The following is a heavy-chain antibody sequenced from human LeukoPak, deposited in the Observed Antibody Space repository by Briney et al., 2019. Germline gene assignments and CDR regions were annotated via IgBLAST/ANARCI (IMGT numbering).Heavy chain of an antibody. V-gene: IGHV3-33*01. CDR3: ARVYGDYGAFDI. CDR2: LWYDGSNK. CDR1: GFTFSSYG. D-gene: IGHD4-17*01. J-gene: IGHJ3*02. Sequence: GGSLRLSCAASGFTFSSYGMHWVRQAPGKGLEWVAVLWYDGSNKYYADSVKGRFTISRDNSKNTLYLQMNSLRAEDTAVYYCARVYGDYGAFDIWGQGTMVTVSS.